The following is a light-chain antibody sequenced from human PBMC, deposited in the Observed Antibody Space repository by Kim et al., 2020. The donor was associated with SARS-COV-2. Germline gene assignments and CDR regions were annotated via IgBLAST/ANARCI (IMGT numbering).Light chain of an antibody. CDR3: SSYTSISTYV. CDR1: SSDVGTYNR. Sequence: GQSVTISCTGTSSDVGTYNRVSWYQQPPDTAPKLMIYEVSSRPSGVPDRFSGSKSGNTASLTISGLQAQDEADYYCSSYTSISTYVFGTGTKVTVL. J-gene: IGLJ1*01. V-gene: IGLV2-18*02. CDR2: EVS.